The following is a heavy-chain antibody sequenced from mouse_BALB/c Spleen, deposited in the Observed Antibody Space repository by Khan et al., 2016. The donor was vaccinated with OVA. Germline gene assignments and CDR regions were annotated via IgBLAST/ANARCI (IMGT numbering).Heavy chain of an antibody. Sequence: QVQLKESGPGLVQPSQSLSITCTVSAFSLSTYGVHWVRQSPGKGLEWLGLIWSGGNTDYNAAFISRLSISKDNSKSQVFFKMNSLQPDDTAKYYWARNTYMYDVNYWSEGTLVTVSA. CDR2: IWSGGNT. CDR3: ARNTYMYDVNY. J-gene: IGHJ3*01. V-gene: IGHV2-2*01. CDR1: AFSLSTYG. D-gene: IGHD2-14*01.